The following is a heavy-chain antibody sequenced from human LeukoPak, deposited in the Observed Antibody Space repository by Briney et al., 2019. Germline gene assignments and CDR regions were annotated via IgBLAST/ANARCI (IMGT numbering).Heavy chain of an antibody. CDR2: ISAYNGNT. D-gene: IGHD2-2*02. CDR3: ARGARYCSSTSCYTGRGLNWFDP. Sequence: ASVKVSCKASGYTFTSYGISWVRQAPGQGLEWMGWISAYNGNTNYAQKLQGRVTMTTDTSTSTAYMELRSLRSDDTAVYYCARGARYCSSTSCYTGRGLNWFDPWGQGTLVTVSS. V-gene: IGHV1-18*01. J-gene: IGHJ5*02. CDR1: GYTFTSYG.